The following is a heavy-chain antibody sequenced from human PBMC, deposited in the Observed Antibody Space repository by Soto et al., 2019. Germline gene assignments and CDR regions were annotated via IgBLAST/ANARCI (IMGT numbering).Heavy chain of an antibody. CDR2: IKEDGSNS. CDR3: ARDAPLYCVANKCDWGVDN. V-gene: IGHV3-7*01. D-gene: IGHD2-21*01. J-gene: IGHJ4*02. Sequence: EVQLVESGGGLVQPGGSLRLSCAGSGFTLRNYWMIWVRQAPGKGLEWVADIKEDGSNSYYVDSVKGRFTISRDNAKHSLYLQLDILRAADTAFYYCARDAPLYCVANKCDWGVDNWGQGILVTVSS. CDR1: GFTLRNYW.